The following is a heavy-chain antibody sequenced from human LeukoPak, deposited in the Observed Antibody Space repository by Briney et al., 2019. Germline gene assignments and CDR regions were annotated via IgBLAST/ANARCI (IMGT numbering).Heavy chain of an antibody. V-gene: IGHV4-34*01. CDR3: ARGDFPVLMVRRHYYGMDV. D-gene: IGHD3-10*01. CDR1: DGSFSGYY. CDR2: INHSGST. J-gene: IGHJ6*02. Sequence: PSETLSLTCAVYDGSFSGYYWSWIRQPPGKGLEWIGEINHSGSTNYNPSLKSRVTISVDTSKNQFSLKLSSVTAADTAVYYCARGDFPVLMVRRHYYGMDVWGQGTTVTVSS.